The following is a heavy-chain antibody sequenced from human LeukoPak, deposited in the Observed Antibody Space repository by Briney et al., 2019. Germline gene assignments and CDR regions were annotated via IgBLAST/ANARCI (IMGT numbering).Heavy chain of an antibody. CDR3: ARGPNYDILTGYYNQYYFDY. J-gene: IGHJ4*02. CDR1: GFTFDDYG. D-gene: IGHD3-9*01. Sequence: GGSLRLSCAASGFTFDDYGMSWVRQAPGKGLEWVSGINWNGGSTGYADSVKGRFTISRDNAKNSLYLQMNSLRAEDTALYYCARGPNYDILTGYYNQYYFDYWGQGTLVTASS. V-gene: IGHV3-20*04. CDR2: INWNGGST.